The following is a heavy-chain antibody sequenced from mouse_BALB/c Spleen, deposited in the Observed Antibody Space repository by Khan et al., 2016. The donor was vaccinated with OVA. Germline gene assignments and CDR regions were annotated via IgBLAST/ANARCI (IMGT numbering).Heavy chain of an antibody. Sequence: VQLQQSGAELVKPGASVKLSCKASGYIFTSYYMYWVKQRPGQGLEWIGEINPNNGGTNFNEKFKTKATLTVDKSSSTTYMQLSSLTSEDSAVYYCTRSVYGSFAYWGPGTLVTVSA. CDR1: GYIFTSYY. CDR2: INPNNGGT. J-gene: IGHJ3*01. D-gene: IGHD2-2*01. CDR3: TRSVYGSFAY. V-gene: IGHV1-53*01.